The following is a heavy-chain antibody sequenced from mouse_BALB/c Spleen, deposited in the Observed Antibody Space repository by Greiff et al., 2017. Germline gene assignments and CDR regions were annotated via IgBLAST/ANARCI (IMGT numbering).Heavy chain of an antibody. CDR2: IYPGGGYT. D-gene: IGHD2-2*01. CDR3: ARFYGYDAFYAMDY. J-gene: IGHJ4*01. V-gene: IGHV1-63*02. CDR1: GYTFTNYW. Sequence: VQLQQSGAELVRPGTSVKISCKASGYTFTNYWLGWVKQRPGHGLEWIGDIYPGGGYTNYNEKFKGKATLTADTSSSTAYMQLSSLTSEDSAVYFCARFYGYDAFYAMDYWGQGTSVTVSS.